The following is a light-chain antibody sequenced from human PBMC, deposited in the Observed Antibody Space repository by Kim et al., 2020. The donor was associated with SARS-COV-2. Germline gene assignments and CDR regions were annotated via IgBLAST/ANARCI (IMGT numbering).Light chain of an antibody. V-gene: IGKV1-33*01. CDR3: QHYDNLPYT. Sequence: SASVVDRVTITCPSSQHITNSLLWYHQRPGKAPKHLLFNASSLKPEVPSKFSTSGSGTDFPFAISSLQPENIATYYYQHYDNLPYTFGHWTKLVI. CDR2: NAS. J-gene: IGKJ2*01. CDR1: QHITNS.